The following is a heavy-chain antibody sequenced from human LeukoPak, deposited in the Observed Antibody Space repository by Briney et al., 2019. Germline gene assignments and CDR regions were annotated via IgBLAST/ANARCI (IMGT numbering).Heavy chain of an antibody. Sequence: PGRSLRLSCAASGFTFSSYAMHWVRQAPGKGLEWVAVISYDGSNKYYADTVKGRFTISRDNSKNTLYLQMNSLRAEDTAVYYCAKLEGEYSSSSSFDYWGQGTLVTVS. D-gene: IGHD6-6*01. CDR3: AKLEGEYSSSSSFDY. CDR2: ISYDGSNK. V-gene: IGHV3-30-3*02. CDR1: GFTFSSYA. J-gene: IGHJ4*02.